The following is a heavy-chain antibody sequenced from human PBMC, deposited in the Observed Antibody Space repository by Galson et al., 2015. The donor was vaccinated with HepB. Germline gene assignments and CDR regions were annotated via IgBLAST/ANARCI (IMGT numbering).Heavy chain of an antibody. D-gene: IGHD4-11*01. CDR1: GFTFSGYS. Sequence: SLRLSCAASGFTFSGYSMNWVCHAPGKGLEWVSYISATSTTIYYADSVKGRFSISRDNAKNSLYLQMNSLRDEDTAVYYCARDGLQPRWFFDLWGRGTLVTVSS. CDR3: ARDGLQPRWFFDL. J-gene: IGHJ2*01. V-gene: IGHV3-48*02. CDR2: ISATSTTI.